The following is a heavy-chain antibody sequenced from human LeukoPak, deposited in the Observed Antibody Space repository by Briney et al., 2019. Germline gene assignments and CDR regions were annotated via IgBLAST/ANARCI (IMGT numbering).Heavy chain of an antibody. V-gene: IGHV4-31*03. CDR3: ARGPGIGIDY. Sequence: SQTLSLTCTVSGGSISSGGYYWSCVRQHPGKGLEWIGYIYYSGSTYYNPSLKSRVTISVDTSKNQFSLKLSSVTAADTAVYYCARGPGIGIDYWGQGTLVTVSS. J-gene: IGHJ4*02. CDR1: GGSISSGGYY. D-gene: IGHD6-13*01. CDR2: IYYSGST.